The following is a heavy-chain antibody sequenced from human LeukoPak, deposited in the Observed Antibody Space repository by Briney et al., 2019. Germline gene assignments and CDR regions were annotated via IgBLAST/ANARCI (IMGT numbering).Heavy chain of an antibody. Sequence: SVKVSCKASGGTFSSYAISWVRQAPGQGLEWMGGIIPIFGTANYAQKFQGRVTITRNTSMSTAYMELSSLRSEDTAVYYCARLFSPPIFWSGYFSRGLQNNYYYMDVWGKGTTVTVSS. V-gene: IGHV1-69*05. D-gene: IGHD3-3*01. CDR1: GGTFSSYA. CDR3: ARLFSPPIFWSGYFSRGLQNNYYYMDV. J-gene: IGHJ6*03. CDR2: IIPIFGTA.